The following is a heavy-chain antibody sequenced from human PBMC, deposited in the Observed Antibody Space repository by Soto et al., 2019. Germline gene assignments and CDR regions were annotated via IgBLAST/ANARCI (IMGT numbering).Heavy chain of an antibody. CDR3: ARDLEFRDGNISHLDY. CDR2: IMPIIGTA. D-gene: IGHD3-10*01. V-gene: IGHV1-69*01. Sequence: QVQLVQSGAEVKKPGSSVKVSCKASGGTFSSHVFNWVRQAPGQGLEWMGGIMPIIGTANDAQKFQGRGTITADESTSTAYRELSSLSSEDTAVYYCARDLEFRDGNISHLDYWGQGTLVTVSS. J-gene: IGHJ4*02. CDR1: GGTFSSHV.